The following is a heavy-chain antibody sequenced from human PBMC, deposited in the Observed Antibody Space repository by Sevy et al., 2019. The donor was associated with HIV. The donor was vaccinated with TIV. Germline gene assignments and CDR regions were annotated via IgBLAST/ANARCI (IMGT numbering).Heavy chain of an antibody. CDR1: GFTFSSYA. CDR2: ISYDGSNK. CDR3: ASVWSRFDY. V-gene: IGHV3-30-3*01. J-gene: IGHJ4*02. Sequence: GGSLRLSCAASGFTFSSYAMHWVRQAPGKGLEWVAVISYDGSNKYYADSVKGRFTISRDNSKNTLYLQMNSLRAEDTAVYYSASVWSRFDYWGQGTLVTVSS. D-gene: IGHD3-10*01.